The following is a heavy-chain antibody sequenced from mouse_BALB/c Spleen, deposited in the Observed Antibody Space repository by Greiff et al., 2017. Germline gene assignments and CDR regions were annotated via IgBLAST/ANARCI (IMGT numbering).Heavy chain of an antibody. V-gene: IGHV5-9-1*01. CDR3: ARIYDGSFDY. J-gene: IGHJ2*01. CDR2: ISSGGSYT. CDR1: GFTFSSYA. D-gene: IGHD2-3*01. Sequence: EVMLVESGGGLVKPGGSLKLSCAASGFTFSSYAMSWVRQTPEKRLEWVATISSGGSYTYYPDSVKGRFTISRDNAKNTLYLQMSSLRSEDTAMYYCARIYDGSFDYWGQGTTLTVSS.